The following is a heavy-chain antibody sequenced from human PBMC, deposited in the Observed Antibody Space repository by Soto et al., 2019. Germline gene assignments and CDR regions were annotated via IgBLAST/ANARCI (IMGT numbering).Heavy chain of an antibody. CDR1: GYTFTGYY. CDR2: INPNSGGT. D-gene: IGHD3-3*01. CDR3: ARDARCLQWSRLGMHV. V-gene: IGHV1-2*02. J-gene: IGHJ6*02. Sequence: VASVEVSPTASGYTFTGYYMHWLRQAPGQGLEWMGWINPNSGGTNYAQKFQGRVTMTRDTSISTAYMELSRLRSDDTAVYYCARDARCLQWSRLGMHVWDQASTVTVSS.